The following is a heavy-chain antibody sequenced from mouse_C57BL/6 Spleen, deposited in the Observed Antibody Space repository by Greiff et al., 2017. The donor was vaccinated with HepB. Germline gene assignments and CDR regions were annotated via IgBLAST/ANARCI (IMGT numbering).Heavy chain of an antibody. J-gene: IGHJ2*01. D-gene: IGHD2-4*01. CDR1: GYTFTSYW. V-gene: IGHV1-64*01. Sequence: VQLQQPGAELVKPGASVKLSCKASGYTFTSYWMHWVKQRPGQGLEWIGMIHPNSGSTNYNEKFKSKATLTVDKSSSTAYMQLSSLTSEDSAVYYCARDYDYDGPYFDYWGQGTTLTVSS. CDR2: IHPNSGST. CDR3: ARDYDYDGPYFDY.